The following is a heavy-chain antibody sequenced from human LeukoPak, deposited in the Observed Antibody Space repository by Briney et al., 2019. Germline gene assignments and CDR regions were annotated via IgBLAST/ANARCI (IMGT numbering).Heavy chain of an antibody. Sequence: PPETLSLTCTVSVGSVSGYFWSWIRQPPVQGLEWIGCIYYSGTTAYPPSLRSRVTLSVDKSKNRISWNLTSVTPTVTTLYFCARHVPTPDDGTSGPFDYWGQGTLVTVSS. J-gene: IGHJ4*02. CDR3: ARHVPTPDDGTSGPFDY. CDR2: IYYSGTT. CDR1: VGSVSGYF. D-gene: IGHD3-22*01. V-gene: IGHV4-59*08.